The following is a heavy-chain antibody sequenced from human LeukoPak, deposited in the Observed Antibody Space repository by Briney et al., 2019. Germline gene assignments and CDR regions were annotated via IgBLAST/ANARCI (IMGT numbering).Heavy chain of an antibody. D-gene: IGHD3-10*01. CDR3: ARDPGGGSGSLAWGGYYYYGMDV. CDR1: GLTFGSYS. Sequence: GGSLRLSCAASGLTFGSYSMNWVRQAPGKGLEWVSSISSSSSYIYYADSVKGRFTISRDNAKNSLYLQMNSLRAEDTAVYYCARDPGGGSGSLAWGGYYYYGMDVWGQGTTVTVSS. V-gene: IGHV3-21*01. CDR2: ISSSSSYI. J-gene: IGHJ6*02.